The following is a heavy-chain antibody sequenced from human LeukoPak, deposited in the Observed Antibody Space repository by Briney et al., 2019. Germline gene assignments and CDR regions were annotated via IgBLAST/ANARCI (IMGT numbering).Heavy chain of an antibody. D-gene: IGHD2-15*01. CDR2: ISGNGGAT. Sequence: GGSLRLSCEASGFTFIRYAMNWVRQAPGKRLEWVSVISGNGGATYYADSVKGRFTISRDNAKNTLYLQMDSLRAEDTAVYYCAKRPIVAASGPYFSDYWGQGTLVAVSS. CDR3: AKRPIVAASGPYFSDY. CDR1: GFTFIRYA. V-gene: IGHV3-23*01. J-gene: IGHJ4*02.